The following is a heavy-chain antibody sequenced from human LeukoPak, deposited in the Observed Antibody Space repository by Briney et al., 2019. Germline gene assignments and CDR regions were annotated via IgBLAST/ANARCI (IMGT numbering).Heavy chain of an antibody. J-gene: IGHJ4*02. CDR2: INPNSGGT. CDR3: ARRPAATTRKYLDY. V-gene: IGHV1-2*02. CDR1: GYTFTGYY. D-gene: IGHD2-15*01. Sequence: ASVKVSCKASGYTFTGYYMHWVRQAPGQGLEWMGWINPNSGGTNYAQKFQGRVTMTRDTSISTAYMELSRLRADDTAVYYCARRPAATTRKYLDYWGQGTLVTVSS.